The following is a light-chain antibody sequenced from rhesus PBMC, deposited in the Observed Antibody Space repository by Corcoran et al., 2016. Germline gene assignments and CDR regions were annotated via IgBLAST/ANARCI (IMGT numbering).Light chain of an antibody. CDR3: YQHSSGYT. J-gene: IGKJ3*01. CDR1: QSVSSY. CDR2: GAS. V-gene: IGKV3-10*01. Sequence: QVIWTQSPATLSLSPGERATLSCRASQSVSSYLAWYQQKPGQAPRFPIYGASRRATGIPDRFRGSGSGTDFTLTINRLEPEDVGVYHCYQHSSGYTFGPGTKLDIK.